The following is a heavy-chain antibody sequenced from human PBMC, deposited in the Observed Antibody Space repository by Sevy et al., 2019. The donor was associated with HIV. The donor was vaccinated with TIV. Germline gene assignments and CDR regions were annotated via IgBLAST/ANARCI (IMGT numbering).Heavy chain of an antibody. V-gene: IGHV1-8*01. J-gene: IGHJ6*02. Sequence: ASVKVSCKASGYTFSSYDINWVRQATGQGLEWMGWMNPNSGNTGYAQKFQGRVTMTRNTSISTAYMELNSLRSEDTAVYYYAKILAFCSSTSCYPGYYYYGMDVWGQGTTVTVSS. CDR3: AKILAFCSSTSCYPGYYYYGMDV. CDR2: MNPNSGNT. CDR1: GYTFSSYD. D-gene: IGHD2-2*01.